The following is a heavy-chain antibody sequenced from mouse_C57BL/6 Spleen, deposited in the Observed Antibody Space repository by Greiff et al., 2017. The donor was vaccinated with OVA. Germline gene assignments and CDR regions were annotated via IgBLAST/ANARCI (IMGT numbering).Heavy chain of an antibody. CDR1: GYTFTSYW. Sequence: QVQLQQPGAELVKPGASVKLSCKASGYTFTSYWMHWVKQRPGRGLEWIGRIDPNSGGTKYNEKFKSKATLTVDKPSSTAHMQLSSLTSEDSAVYYCASRDYDYDGGYFDVWGTGTTVTVSS. CDR3: ASRDYDYDGGYFDV. CDR2: IDPNSGGT. D-gene: IGHD2-4*01. V-gene: IGHV1-72*01. J-gene: IGHJ1*03.